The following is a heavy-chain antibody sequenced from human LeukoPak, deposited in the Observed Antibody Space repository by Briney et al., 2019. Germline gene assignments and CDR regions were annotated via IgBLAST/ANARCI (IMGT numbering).Heavy chain of an antibody. CDR3: AKNYGDYPLFDY. J-gene: IGHJ4*02. CDR1: GFTFSSYA. D-gene: IGHD4-17*01. V-gene: IGHV3-23*01. Sequence: GGSLRLSCAASGFTFSSYAMSWVRQAPGKGLEWVSAISGSGGSTYYADSVKGRFTISRDNSKNTLYLQMNSLRAEGTAVYYCAKNYGDYPLFDYWGQGTLVTVSS. CDR2: ISGSGGST.